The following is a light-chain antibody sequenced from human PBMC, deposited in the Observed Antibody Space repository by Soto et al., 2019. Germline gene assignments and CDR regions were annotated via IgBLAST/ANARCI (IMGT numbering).Light chain of an antibody. CDR2: SAS. J-gene: IGKJ1*01. CDR3: QHYYTTPT. Sequence: DIQMTQSPSSLSASVGDRVTITCRSSQSISIYLNWYQQKPGRAPKLLIYSASTLQSGVPSRFSGSGSGTEFTLTISSLQPEDFSTYYCQHYYTTPTFGQGTTVVIK. V-gene: IGKV1-39*01. CDR1: QSISIY.